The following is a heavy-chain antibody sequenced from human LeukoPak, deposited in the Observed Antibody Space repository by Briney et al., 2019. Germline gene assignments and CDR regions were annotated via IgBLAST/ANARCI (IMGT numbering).Heavy chain of an antibody. J-gene: IGHJ6*04. V-gene: IGHV4-4*02. D-gene: IGHD6-6*01. CDR2: IYQTGTT. Sequence: SETLSLTCDVSGGSIRSSNWWSWVRQSPGKGLEWIGEIYQTGTTNYNPSLRGRVTILVDQSKTQFSLQLTSVTAADTAVYYCARAGALRTSLDVWGKGTTVTVSS. CDR1: GGSIRSSNW. CDR3: ARAGALRTSLDV.